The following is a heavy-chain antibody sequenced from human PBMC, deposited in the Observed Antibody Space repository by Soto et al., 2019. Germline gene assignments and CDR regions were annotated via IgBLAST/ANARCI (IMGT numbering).Heavy chain of an antibody. J-gene: IGHJ6*02. V-gene: IGHV3-33*01. CDR2: IWYDGSNK. D-gene: IGHD3-9*01. Sequence: GGSLRLSCAASGFTFSSYGMHWARQAPGKGLEWVAVIWYDGSNKYYADSVKGRFTISRDNSKNALYLQMNSLRAEDTAVYYCARDMSRYFDWLLPYYYYYGMDVWGQGTTVTVSS. CDR3: ARDMSRYFDWLLPYYYYYGMDV. CDR1: GFTFSSYG.